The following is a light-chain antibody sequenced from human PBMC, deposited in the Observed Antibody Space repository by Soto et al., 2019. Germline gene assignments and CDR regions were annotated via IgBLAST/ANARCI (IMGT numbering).Light chain of an antibody. V-gene: IGLV1-40*01. CDR1: SSNIGAGYA. CDR3: QSYDSSLCGTWE. CDR2: GNT. J-gene: IGLJ3*02. Sequence: QSVLTQPPSVSGAPRQRVIIFCTGCSSNIGAGYAVHWYQHLSGTAPKLLISGNTNRTSGVPDRFSGSKSGTSASLAITGLQTEDEADYYCQSYDSSLCGTWEFGGGTKLSVL.